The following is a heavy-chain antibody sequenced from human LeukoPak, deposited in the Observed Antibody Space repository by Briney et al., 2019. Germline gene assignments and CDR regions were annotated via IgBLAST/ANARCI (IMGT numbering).Heavy chain of an antibody. CDR1: GFTFSSYS. CDR2: ISSSSSYI. Sequence: KTGGSLRLSCAASGFTFSSYSMNWVRRAPGKGLEWVSSISSSSSYIYYADSVKGRFTISRDNAKNSLYLQMNSLRAEDTAVYYCARDQAVAAYFDYWGQGTLVTVSS. V-gene: IGHV3-21*01. D-gene: IGHD6-19*01. CDR3: ARDQAVAAYFDY. J-gene: IGHJ4*02.